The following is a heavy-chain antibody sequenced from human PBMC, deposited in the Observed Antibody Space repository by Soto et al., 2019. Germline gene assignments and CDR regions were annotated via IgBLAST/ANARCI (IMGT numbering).Heavy chain of an antibody. Sequence: QVHLVQSGAEVKKPGASVKVSCQGSGYAFTTYGITWVRQAPGQGLEWMGWISAHNGNTNYAQKLQGRVTVTRDTSTSTAYMELRSLRYAGPAVYYCARGRYGDYWGQGALVTVSS. J-gene: IGHJ4*02. D-gene: IGHD1-1*01. CDR3: ARGRYGDY. V-gene: IGHV1-18*01. CDR1: GYAFTTYG. CDR2: ISAHNGNT.